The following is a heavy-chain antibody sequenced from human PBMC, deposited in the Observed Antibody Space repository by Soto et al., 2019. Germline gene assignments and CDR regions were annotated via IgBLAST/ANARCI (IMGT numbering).Heavy chain of an antibody. CDR1: GESISSSNG. J-gene: IGHJ4*02. D-gene: IGHD1-26*01. CDR3: ARSRWSYCRDY. CDR2: IYHSGST. Sequence: SETLSLTCAVSGESISSSNGWSWVRQPTGKGLEWIGEIYHSGSTNYNPSLKSRVTISVDKSKNQFSLNLNSVTAAATAVYYCARSRWSYCRDYWGQLTRRTVYS. V-gene: IGHV4-4*02.